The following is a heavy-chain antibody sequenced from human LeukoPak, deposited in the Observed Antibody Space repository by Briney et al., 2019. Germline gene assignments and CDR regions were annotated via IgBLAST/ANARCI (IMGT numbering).Heavy chain of an antibody. J-gene: IGHJ4*02. CDR1: GASIRSGDYY. D-gene: IGHD3-16*02. V-gene: IGHV4-30-4*01. Sequence: SETLSLTFTVPGASIRSGDYYWRWIRQPPGKGLEWIGYIYDSGSTYYNPSLKSRITISVDTSENRFSLKLSSVTAADTAVYYCARDLPYYDYVWGSYRPGRYFDYWGQGTLVTVSS. CDR2: IYDSGST. CDR3: ARDLPYYDYVWGSYRPGRYFDY.